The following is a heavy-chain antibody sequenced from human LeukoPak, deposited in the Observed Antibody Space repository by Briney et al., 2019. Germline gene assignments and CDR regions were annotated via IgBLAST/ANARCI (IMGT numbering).Heavy chain of an antibody. D-gene: IGHD2-2*01. CDR3: ARESIVLLPAAGAPYYFDF. V-gene: IGHV3-21*01. J-gene: IGHJ4*02. CDR1: GFTFSNYN. CDR2: ISNSSSYI. Sequence: GGSLRLSCATSGFTFSNYNMNWVRQAPGKGLEWVSSISNSSSYIYYADSVKGRFTISRDNAKNSLYLQMSTLRAEDTAVYYCARESIVLLPAAGAPYYFDFWGQGTLVTVSS.